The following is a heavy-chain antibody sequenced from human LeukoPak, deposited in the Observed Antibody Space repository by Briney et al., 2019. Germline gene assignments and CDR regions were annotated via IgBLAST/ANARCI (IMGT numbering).Heavy chain of an antibody. Sequence: SETLSLTCAVYGGSFSGYYWSWIRQPPGKGLEWIGEIDRRGSTNYNPSLKSRVTISVDTSKNQFSLKLSSVTAADTAVYYCASGYSGSFTGNYYYYMDVWGKGTTVTVSS. D-gene: IGHD1-26*01. J-gene: IGHJ6*03. CDR1: GGSFSGYY. V-gene: IGHV4-34*01. CDR2: IDRRGST. CDR3: ASGYSGSFTGNYYYYMDV.